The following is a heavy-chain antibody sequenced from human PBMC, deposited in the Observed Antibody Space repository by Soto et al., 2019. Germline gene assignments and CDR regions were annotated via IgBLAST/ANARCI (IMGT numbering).Heavy chain of an antibody. V-gene: IGHV3-48*02. CDR3: PRPSRGSENCYDP. CDR2: ISSSSTTK. Sequence: EVQLVESGGGLVQPGGSLRLSCAASGFTFNSYSMNWVRQAPGKGLEWVSYISSSSTTKYYTDSVKGRFTISRDNAKNSLYLQMNSLRDDDTAVHYSPRPSRGSENCYDPWGQGTLVTVSS. D-gene: IGHD6-19*01. J-gene: IGHJ5*02. CDR1: GFTFNSYS.